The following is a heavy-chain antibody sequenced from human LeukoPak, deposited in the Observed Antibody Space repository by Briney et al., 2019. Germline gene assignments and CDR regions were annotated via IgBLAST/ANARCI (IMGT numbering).Heavy chain of an antibody. D-gene: IGHD6-19*01. CDR1: TFTFSSYS. Sequence: GGSLRLSCAASTFTFSSYSMNWVRQAPGKGLEWVSYISGSGDTTYYADSVKGRFTISRDNAKSSLSLQMNSLRAEDTAVYYCARTEGSGWFEYRGQGTLAIVSS. J-gene: IGHJ5*01. V-gene: IGHV3-48*01. CDR2: ISGSGDTT. CDR3: ARTEGSGWFEY.